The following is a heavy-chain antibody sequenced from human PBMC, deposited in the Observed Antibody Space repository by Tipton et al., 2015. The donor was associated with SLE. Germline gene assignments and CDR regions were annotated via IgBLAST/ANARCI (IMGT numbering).Heavy chain of an antibody. CDR3: ARYLIAAAGSGFDY. CDR1: GGSITSYY. D-gene: IGHD6-13*01. CDR2: IDYNGST. V-gene: IGHV4-59*08. Sequence: LRLSCTVSGGSITSYYWSWIRQPPGKGLEWIGYIDYNGSTNYNPSLKSRVTISVDTSKNHFSLKLSSVTAADTAVYYCARYLIAAAGSGFDYWGQGTLVTVSS. J-gene: IGHJ4*02.